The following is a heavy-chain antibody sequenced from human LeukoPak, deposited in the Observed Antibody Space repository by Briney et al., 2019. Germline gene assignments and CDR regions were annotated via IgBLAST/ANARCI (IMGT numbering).Heavy chain of an antibody. Sequence: GESLQISCQGSGYRFASNWIGWVRQMPGKGLEWMGIIYPDDSDTRYSPSFQGQVTISADKSISTAYLQWSSLKASDTAMYYCAKNLGYCSSSTCYNWFDPWGQGTLVTVSS. CDR3: AKNLGYCSSSTCYNWFDP. J-gene: IGHJ5*02. CDR2: IYPDDSDT. D-gene: IGHD2-2*01. V-gene: IGHV5-51*01. CDR1: GYRFASNW.